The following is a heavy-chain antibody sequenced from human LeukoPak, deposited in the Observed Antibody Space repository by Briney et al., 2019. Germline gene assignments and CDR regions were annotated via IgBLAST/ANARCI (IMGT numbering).Heavy chain of an antibody. CDR3: ATTAAAGTRLAWFDP. CDR1: GGSISSYNW. J-gene: IGHJ5*02. D-gene: IGHD6-13*01. V-gene: IGHV4-4*02. Sequence: SGTLSLTCAVSGGSISSYNWWSWVRQPPGKGLEWIGEIYHSGSTNYNPSLKSRVTISLDKSKNQFSLKLSSVTAADTAVYYCATTAAAGTRLAWFDPWGQGTLVTVSS. CDR2: IYHSGST.